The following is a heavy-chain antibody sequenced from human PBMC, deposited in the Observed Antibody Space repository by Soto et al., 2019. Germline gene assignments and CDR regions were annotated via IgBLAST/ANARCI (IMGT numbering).Heavy chain of an antibody. Sequence: TLSLTCAVSGGSISSGGYSWSWIRQPPGKGLEWIGYIYHSGSTYYNPSLKSRVTISVDRSKNQFSLKLSSVTAADTAVYYCARSIAARRWVWFDPWGQGTLVTVSS. CDR3: ARSIAARRWVWFDP. CDR2: IYHSGST. J-gene: IGHJ5*02. D-gene: IGHD6-6*01. V-gene: IGHV4-30-2*01. CDR1: GGSISSGGYS.